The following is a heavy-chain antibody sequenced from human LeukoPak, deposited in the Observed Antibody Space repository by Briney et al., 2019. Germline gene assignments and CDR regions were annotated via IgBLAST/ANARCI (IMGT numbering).Heavy chain of an antibody. J-gene: IGHJ4*02. CDR3: ASSDSSSSFDY. CDR2: INHSGST. Sequence: PSETLSLTCAVYGGSFSGYYWSWIRQPPGKGLEWIGEINHSGSTNYNPSLKSRVTISVDTSKNQFSLKLSSVTAADTAVYYCASSDSSSSFDYWGQGTLVTVSS. CDR1: GGSFSGYY. D-gene: IGHD6-13*01. V-gene: IGHV4-34*01.